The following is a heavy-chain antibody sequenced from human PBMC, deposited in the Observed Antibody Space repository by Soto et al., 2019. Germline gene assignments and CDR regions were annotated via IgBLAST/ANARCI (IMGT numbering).Heavy chain of an antibody. Sequence: EVQLVESGGGLVQPGRSLRLSCAASGFTFDDYAMHWVRQAPGKGLEWVSGISWNSGSIGYADSVKGRFTISRDNAKNSLYLQMNSLRAEDTALYYCAKDMSCSSTSCFPSAWFDPWGQEPWSPSPQ. CDR2: ISWNSGSI. CDR1: GFTFDDYA. D-gene: IGHD2-2*01. V-gene: IGHV3-9*01. CDR3: AKDMSCSSTSCFPSAWFDP. J-gene: IGHJ5*02.